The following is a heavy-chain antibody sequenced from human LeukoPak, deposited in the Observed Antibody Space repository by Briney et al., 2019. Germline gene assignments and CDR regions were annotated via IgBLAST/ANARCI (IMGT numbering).Heavy chain of an antibody. D-gene: IGHD4-17*01. CDR1: GGSFSGYY. V-gene: IGHV4-34*01. J-gene: IGHJ4*02. CDR2: INHSGST. CDR3: ARGSGMTTVTAFDY. Sequence: SETLSLTCAVYGGSFSGYYWSWIRQPPGKGLEWIGEINHSGSTNYNPSLKSRVTISVDTSKNQFSLKLSSVTAADTAVYCCARGSGMTTVTAFDYWGQGTLVTVSS.